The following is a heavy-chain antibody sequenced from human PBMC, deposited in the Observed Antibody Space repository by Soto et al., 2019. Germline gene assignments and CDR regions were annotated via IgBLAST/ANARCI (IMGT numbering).Heavy chain of an antibody. Sequence: GASVKVSCKASGYTFTGYYMHWVRQAPGQGLEWMGWINPNSGGTNYAQKFQGWVTMTRDTSISTAYMELSRLRSDDTAVYYCAREMECSGGSCQTAYYYYGMDVWGQGTTVTVSS. D-gene: IGHD2-15*01. CDR3: AREMECSGGSCQTAYYYYGMDV. CDR1: GYTFTGYY. CDR2: INPNSGGT. V-gene: IGHV1-2*04. J-gene: IGHJ6*02.